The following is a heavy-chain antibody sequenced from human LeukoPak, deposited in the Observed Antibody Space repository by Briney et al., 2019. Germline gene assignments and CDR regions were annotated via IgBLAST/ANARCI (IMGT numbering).Heavy chain of an antibody. J-gene: IGHJ5*02. Sequence: ASETLSLTCAVSAGSISSSNWWSWVRQPPGKGLEWIGEIYHSGSTNYNPSLKSRVTISVDTSKNQFSLKLSSVTAADTAVYYCARGGSTGTNLNWVDPWGQGTLVTVSS. CDR3: ARGGSTGTNLNWVDP. V-gene: IGHV4-4*02. CDR1: AGSISSSNW. D-gene: IGHD1-1*01. CDR2: IYHSGST.